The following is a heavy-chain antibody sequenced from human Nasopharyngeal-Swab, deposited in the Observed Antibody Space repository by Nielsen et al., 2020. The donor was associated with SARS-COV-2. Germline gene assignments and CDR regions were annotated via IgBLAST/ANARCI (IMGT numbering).Heavy chain of an antibody. CDR1: GFTFSSYG. D-gene: IGHD1-26*01. V-gene: IGHV3-33*01. CDR3: ARPSGSYPFDY. Sequence: GGSLRLSCAASGFTFSSYGMHWVRQAPGKGLEWVAVIWYDGSNKYYADSVKGRFTISRDNSKNTLYLQMNSLRAEDTAVYYCARPSGSYPFDYWGRGTLVIVSS. CDR2: IWYDGSNK. J-gene: IGHJ4*02.